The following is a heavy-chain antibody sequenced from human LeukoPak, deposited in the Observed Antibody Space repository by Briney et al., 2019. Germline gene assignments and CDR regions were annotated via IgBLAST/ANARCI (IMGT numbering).Heavy chain of an antibody. D-gene: IGHD1-26*01. V-gene: IGHV4-39*02. Sequence: PSETLSLTCTVSGGSISSSNYYWGWIRQPPGTGLEWIGSISYSGSTYYNPSLKSRVTISADTSKNHFSLKLSSVTAADTAVYYCASIVGANFDYWGQGTLVTVSS. CDR3: ASIVGANFDY. CDR1: GGSISSSNYY. CDR2: ISYSGST. J-gene: IGHJ4*02.